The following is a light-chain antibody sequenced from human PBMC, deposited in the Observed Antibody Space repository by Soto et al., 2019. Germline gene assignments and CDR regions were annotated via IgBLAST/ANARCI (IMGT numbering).Light chain of an antibody. Sequence: IVMTQTPLASPVTLGQPASISCRSSQSLVHNNGNTYLSWLHQRPGQPPRLLIYEISNRFSGVPDRFSGSAAGADFTLRISRVAAEDVGVYYCMQATQFPYTFGQGTKLESK. V-gene: IGKV2-24*01. J-gene: IGKJ2*01. CDR3: MQATQFPYT. CDR2: EIS. CDR1: QSLVHNNGNTY.